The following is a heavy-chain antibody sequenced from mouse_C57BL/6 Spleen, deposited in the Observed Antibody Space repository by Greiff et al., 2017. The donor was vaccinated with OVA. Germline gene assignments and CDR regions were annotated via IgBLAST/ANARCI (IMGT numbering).Heavy chain of an antibody. D-gene: IGHD1-1*01. CDR1: GYTFTDYN. CDR2: INPNNGGT. V-gene: IGHV1-18*01. J-gene: IGHJ2*01. Sequence: EVQLQQSGPELVKPGASVKIPCKASGYTFTDYNMDWVKQSHGKSLEWIGDINPNNGGTIYNQKFKGKATLTVDKSYSTAYMELRSLTSEDTAVYYCARSSYYYGSSSYYFDYWGQGTTLTVSS. CDR3: ARSSYYYGSSSYYFDY.